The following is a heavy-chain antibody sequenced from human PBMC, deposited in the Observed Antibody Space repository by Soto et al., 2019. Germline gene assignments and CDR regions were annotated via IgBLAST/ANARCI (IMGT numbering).Heavy chain of an antibody. CDR3: VRTAREGAVAPHWFDR. J-gene: IGHJ5*02. CDR1: GASIRSTDYY. D-gene: IGHD2-21*02. CDR2: VYYTGST. V-gene: IGHV4-30-4*01. Sequence: SETLSLTXTVSGASIRSTDYYWSWIRQAPGKGLEWIGYVYYTGSTYYNPSLMSRLTISVDTSKNQFSLKLTSVTAAETAVYYCVRTAREGAVAPHWFDRWGQGTQVTVSS.